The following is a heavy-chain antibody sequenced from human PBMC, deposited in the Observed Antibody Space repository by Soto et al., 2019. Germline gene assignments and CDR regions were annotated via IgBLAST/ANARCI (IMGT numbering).Heavy chain of an antibody. CDR3: ARHRPYYDFWSGYPNYYYYMDV. Sequence: SETLSLTCSVSGDPVSSGSYYWTWVRQHPVKGLEWIGYIYHTGSTNYNPSLQSRLTMSIDTSKNQFSLKLSSVTAADTAVYYCARHRPYYDFWSGYPNYYYYMDVWGKGTTVTVSS. V-gene: IGHV4-31*03. D-gene: IGHD3-3*01. CDR2: IYHTGST. CDR1: GDPVSSGSYY. J-gene: IGHJ6*03.